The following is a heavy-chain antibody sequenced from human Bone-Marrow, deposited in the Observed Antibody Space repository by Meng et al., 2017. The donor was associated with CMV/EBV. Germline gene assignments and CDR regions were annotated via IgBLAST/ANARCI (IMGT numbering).Heavy chain of an antibody. V-gene: IGHV4-38-2*02. CDR2: IYHSGST. CDR3: ARVLTRTGGFDP. J-gene: IGHJ5*02. D-gene: IGHD4-23*01. Sequence: SDTLSLTCTVSGYSISSGYYWGWIRQPPGKGLEWIGSIYHSGSTYFNPSLKSRVTISVDTSKNQFSLKLSSVTAADTAVYYCARVLTRTGGFDPWGQGTLVTVSS. CDR1: GYSISSGYY.